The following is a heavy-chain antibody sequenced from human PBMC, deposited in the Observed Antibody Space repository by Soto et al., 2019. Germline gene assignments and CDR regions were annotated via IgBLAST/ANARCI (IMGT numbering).Heavy chain of an antibody. CDR1: GGSISSYY. CDR3: ARVGFERYFDRSYGMDV. CDR2: IYYSGST. V-gene: IGHV4-59*01. D-gene: IGHD3-9*01. Sequence: SETLSLTCTVSGGSISSYYWSWIRQPPGKGLEWIGYIYYSGSTNYNPSLKSRVTISVDTSKNQFSLKLSSVTAADTAVYYCARVGFERYFDRSYGMDVWGQGTTVTVS. J-gene: IGHJ6*02.